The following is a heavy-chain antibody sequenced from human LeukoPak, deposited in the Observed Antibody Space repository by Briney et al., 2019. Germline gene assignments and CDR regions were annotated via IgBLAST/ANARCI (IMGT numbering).Heavy chain of an antibody. V-gene: IGHV3-7*03. CDR3: ARNFHSRIYPDTIWSGYYYNWFDP. J-gene: IGHJ5*02. CDR2: IKLVGSEK. Sequence: GGPLRLSCGASGFTFSSYWMTWVRQAPGRGVEWVANIKLVGSEKYFVHSMKGRFTISRDNARNSLYLKMNSLRAEDTAVYYCARNFHSRIYPDTIWSGYYYNWFDPWGQGTLVTVSS. CDR1: GFTFSSYW. D-gene: IGHD3-3*01.